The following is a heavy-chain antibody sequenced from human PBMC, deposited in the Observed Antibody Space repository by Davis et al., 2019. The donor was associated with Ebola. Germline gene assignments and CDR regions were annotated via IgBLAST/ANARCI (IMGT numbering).Heavy chain of an antibody. D-gene: IGHD2-15*01. J-gene: IGHJ5*02. CDR2: ISAHNGNT. Sequence: AASVKVSCKASGYTFTSYGISWVRQAPGQGLEWMGWISAHNGNTKYAQNLQGRVTMTTDRSTRTVYMDLRSLTSDDTAVYYCARDWDCTGGSCRNCFDPWGQGTQVIVSA. CDR1: GYTFTSYG. CDR3: ARDWDCTGGSCRNCFDP. V-gene: IGHV1-18*01.